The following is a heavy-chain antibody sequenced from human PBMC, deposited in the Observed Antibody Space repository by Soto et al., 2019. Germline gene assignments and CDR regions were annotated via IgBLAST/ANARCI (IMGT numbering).Heavy chain of an antibody. CDR2: IIPIFRTP. CDR3: ARDKDRRRLGGNYYYITDV. Sequence: QVQLVQSGAEVKKPGSSVKVSCKASGGTFSSYAISWVRQAPGQGLEWMGGIIPIFRTPDYAQKFQGRVTRTPGXXARTAYMELSSLRSEDTAVYYCARDKDRRRLGGNYYYITDVWGQGTTVTVSS. V-gene: IGHV1-69*05. CDR1: GGTFSSYA. D-gene: IGHD5-12*01. J-gene: IGHJ6*02.